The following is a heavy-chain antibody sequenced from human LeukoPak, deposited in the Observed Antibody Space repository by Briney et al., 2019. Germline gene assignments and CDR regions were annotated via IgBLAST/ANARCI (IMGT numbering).Heavy chain of an antibody. CDR1: GFTFSDSA. V-gene: IGHV3-73*01. J-gene: IGHJ3*02. CDR3: TTGETVVIRNDASHI. Sequence: GGSLRLSCAASGFTFSDSATHWVRLASGKGLEWVGRIRSKADSHATAYAASVQGRFTISRDDSRNTAYLQMNSLKTDDTAVYYCTTGETVVIRNDASHIWGQGTMVTVSS. CDR2: IRSKADSHAT. D-gene: IGHD2-21*01.